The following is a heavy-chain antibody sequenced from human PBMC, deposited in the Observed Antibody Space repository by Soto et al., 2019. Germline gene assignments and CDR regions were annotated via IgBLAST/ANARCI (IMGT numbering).Heavy chain of an antibody. CDR3: ARGWGYDSNDYYYAY. CDR2: IIPIFGTA. J-gene: IGHJ4*02. V-gene: IGHV1-69*01. Sequence: QVQLVQSGAEVRKPGSSVKVSCKASGGTFSRHAISWVRQAPGQGLEWMGGIIPIFGTANHAQKFQARVTTIADEPTSTVYLELSSLRSEDTAMYYCARGWGYDSNDYYYAYWGQGTLVIVSS. D-gene: IGHD3-22*01. CDR1: GGTFSRHA.